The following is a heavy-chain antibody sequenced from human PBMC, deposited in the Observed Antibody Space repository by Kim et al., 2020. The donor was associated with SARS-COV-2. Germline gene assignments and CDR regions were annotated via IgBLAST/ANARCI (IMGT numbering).Heavy chain of an antibody. Sequence: GGSLRLSCAASGFTFSSYAMSWVRQAPGKGLEWVSAISGSAANTYYADSVKGRFTISRDNSQNTLYLQMNSLRVEDTAVYYCAKAIIGSNGICDYWGQGTLVTVSS. J-gene: IGHJ4*02. D-gene: IGHD1-26*01. CDR3: AKAIIGSNGICDY. V-gene: IGHV3-23*01. CDR2: ISGSAANT. CDR1: GFTFSSYA.